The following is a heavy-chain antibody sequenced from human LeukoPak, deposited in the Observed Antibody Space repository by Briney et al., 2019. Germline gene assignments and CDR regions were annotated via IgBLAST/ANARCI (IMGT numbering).Heavy chain of an antibody. V-gene: IGHV4-59*01. CDR3: ARVSLVIGY. CDR1: GGSIRSYY. J-gene: IGHJ4*02. CDR2: IYYTGST. Sequence: PSETLSLTCTVSGGSIRSYYWNWIRQPPGKGLEWIGYIYYTGSTNYNPSLKSRVTFSVDTSKNEISLKLSSVTAADTAVYYCARVSLVIGYWGPGTLVTVSS.